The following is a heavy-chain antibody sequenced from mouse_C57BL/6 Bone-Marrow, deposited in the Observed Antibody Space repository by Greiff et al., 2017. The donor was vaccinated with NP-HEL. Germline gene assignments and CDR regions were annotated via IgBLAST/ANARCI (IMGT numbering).Heavy chain of an antibody. CDR2: IYPRSGNT. CDR1: GYTFTSYG. CDR3: ARSGYGSTSCYFDY. V-gene: IGHV1-81*01. J-gene: IGHJ2*01. D-gene: IGHD1-1*01. Sequence: QVQLKQSGAELARPGASVKLSCKASGYTFTSYGISWVKQRTGQGLEWIGEIYPRSGNTYYNEKFKGKATLTADKSSSTAYMELRSLTSEDSAVYFCARSGYGSTSCYFDYWGQGTTLTVSS.